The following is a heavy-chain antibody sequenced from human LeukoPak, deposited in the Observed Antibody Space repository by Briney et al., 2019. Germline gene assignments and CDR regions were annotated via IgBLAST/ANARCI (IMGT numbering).Heavy chain of an antibody. CDR1: GFTFSSYA. V-gene: IGHV3-30*04. J-gene: IGHJ4*02. CDR3: ARGMGMIGDYYFDY. Sequence: GGPLRLSCAASGFTFSSYAMHWVRQAPGKGLEWVAVISYDGSNKYYADSVKGRFTISRDNSKNTLYLQMNSLRAEDTAVYYCARGMGMIGDYYFDYWGQGTLVTVSS. D-gene: IGHD4-17*01. CDR2: ISYDGSNK.